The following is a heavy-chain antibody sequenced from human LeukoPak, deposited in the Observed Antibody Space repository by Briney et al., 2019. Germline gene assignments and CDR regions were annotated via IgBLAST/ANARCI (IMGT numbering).Heavy chain of an antibody. CDR3: ARVFSSGRCFDQ. CDR2: INHSGST. Sequence: SETLSLTCSVYGYSISSGYYWAWTRQPPGQGLEWIGSINHSGSTYCNPSLHSRVSVSVDTSKNQFSLRLSSVTAADAAVYFCARVFSSGRCFDQWGQGTLVTVSS. J-gene: IGHJ4*02. CDR1: GYSISSGYY. D-gene: IGHD3-22*01. V-gene: IGHV4-38-2*02.